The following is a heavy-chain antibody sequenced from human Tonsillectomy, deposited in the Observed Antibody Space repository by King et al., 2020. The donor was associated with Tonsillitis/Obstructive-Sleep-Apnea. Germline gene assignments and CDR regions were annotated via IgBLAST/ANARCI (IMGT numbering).Heavy chain of an antibody. CDR3: ASTAASTACFDP. CDR2: ISSGGSYI. Sequence: VQLVESGGGLVKPGGSLRLSCAASGFSFSTYSMNWVRQAPGKGREWVSSISSGGSYIYYADSLKDRITISRDNAKKSLYLQMNSVRAEDTAVNCCASTAASTACFDPWGQGTLVTVSS. D-gene: IGHD6-13*01. J-gene: IGHJ5*01. CDR1: GFSFSTYS. V-gene: IGHV3-21*01.